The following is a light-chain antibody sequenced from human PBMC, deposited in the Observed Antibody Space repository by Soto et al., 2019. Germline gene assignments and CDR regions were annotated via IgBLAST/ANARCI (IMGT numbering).Light chain of an antibody. CDR2: GNS. Sequence: QSVLTQPPSVSWAPGQMVTISCTGSSSNIGAGYDVHWYQQLPGTAPKLLIYGNSNRPSGVPDRFSGSKSGTSASLAITGLQAEDEADYYCQSYDSSLSGYYVFGTGTKVTVL. J-gene: IGLJ1*01. V-gene: IGLV1-40*01. CDR3: QSYDSSLSGYYV. CDR1: SSNIGAGYD.